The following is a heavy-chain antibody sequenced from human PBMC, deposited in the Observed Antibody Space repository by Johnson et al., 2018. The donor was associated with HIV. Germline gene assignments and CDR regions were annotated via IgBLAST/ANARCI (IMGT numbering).Heavy chain of an antibody. CDR1: GFTFDDYG. J-gene: IGHJ3*02. CDR2: INWNGGST. Sequence: VQLVESGGGVVRPGGSLRLSCVASGFTFDDYGMTWVRQAPGKGLEWVSGINWNGGSTAYADSVKGRFTISRDNAKNSLYLQMNSLRAEDTALYYCANKPEQWLVADDAFDIWGQGTMVTVSS. D-gene: IGHD6-19*01. V-gene: IGHV3-20*04. CDR3: ANKPEQWLVADDAFDI.